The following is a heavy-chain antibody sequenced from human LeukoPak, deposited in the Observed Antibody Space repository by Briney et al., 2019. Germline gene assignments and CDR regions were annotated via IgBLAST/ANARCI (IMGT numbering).Heavy chain of an antibody. J-gene: IGHJ6*03. CDR3: ARDRGSIVGAHHYYYYMDV. Sequence: ASVKVSCKASGYTFTSYGISWVRQAPGQGREWIGWISAYNGNTNYAQKLQGRVTMTTNTSTTAAHIKPRSLRSDDTAVYYCARDRGSIVGAHHYYYYMDVWGKGTTVTVSS. CDR2: ISAYNGNT. V-gene: IGHV1-18*01. CDR1: GYTFTSYG. D-gene: IGHD1-26*01.